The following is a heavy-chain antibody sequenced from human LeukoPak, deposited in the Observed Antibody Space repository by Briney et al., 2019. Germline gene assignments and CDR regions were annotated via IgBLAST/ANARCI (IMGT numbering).Heavy chain of an antibody. CDR2: ISGSGGST. J-gene: IGHJ4*02. CDR3: AKWDRDYYDSSGFFDY. CDR1: GFTFSSYA. D-gene: IGHD3-22*01. Sequence: GGSLRLSCAASGFTFSSYAMSWVRQAPGKGLEWVSAISGSGGSTYYADSVKGRFTISRDSSKNTLYLQMNSLRAEDTAVYYCAKWDRDYYDSSGFFDYWGQGTLVTVSS. V-gene: IGHV3-23*01.